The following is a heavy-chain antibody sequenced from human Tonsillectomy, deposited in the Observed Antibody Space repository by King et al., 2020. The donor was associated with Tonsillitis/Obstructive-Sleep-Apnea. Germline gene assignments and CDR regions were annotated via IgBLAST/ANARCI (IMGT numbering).Heavy chain of an antibody. V-gene: IGHV1-46*01. CDR1: GYTFTRYY. CDR2: INPRTGIA. Sequence: QLVQSGAEVKKPGASVKVSCKASGYTFTRYYIHWVRQARGQGLEWMGIINPRTGIASYAQQFQCRLTMTRDTSTSTVYMELSSLRSEDTAVYYCARDDVVARYIDSWGQGTLVTVSS. D-gene: IGHD5-12*01. J-gene: IGHJ4*02. CDR3: ARDDVVARYIDS.